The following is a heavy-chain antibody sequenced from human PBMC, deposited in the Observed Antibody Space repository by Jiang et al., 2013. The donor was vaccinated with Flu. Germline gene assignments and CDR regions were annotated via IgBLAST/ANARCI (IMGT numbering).Heavy chain of an antibody. CDR1: GGSISSGGYY. CDR2: IYYSGST. CDR3: ARAEAMIVVEGGGAFDI. V-gene: IGHV4-31*03. Sequence: GSGLVKPSQTLSLTCTVSGGSISSGGYYWSWIRQHPGKGLEWIGYIYYSGSTYYNPSLKSRVTISVDTSKNQFSLKLSSVTAADTAVYYCARAEAMIVVEGGGAFDIVGPRDNGHRLF. J-gene: IGHJ3*02. D-gene: IGHD3-22*01.